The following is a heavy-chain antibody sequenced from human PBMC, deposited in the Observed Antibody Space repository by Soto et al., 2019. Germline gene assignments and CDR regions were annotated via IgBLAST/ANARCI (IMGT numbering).Heavy chain of an antibody. CDR3: ARGYGRTFDY. Sequence: QVQLQQWGAGLLKPSETLSLTCAIYGGSFSGYYWSWLRQPPGKGLEWIGAINHSGSTNYNPSLTSRVTISADPSKNQFSLKLSSVTAADPAVYYCARGYGRTFDYWGQGTLVTVSS. CDR2: INHSGST. J-gene: IGHJ4*02. D-gene: IGHD3-10*01. V-gene: IGHV4-34*01. CDR1: GGSFSGYY.